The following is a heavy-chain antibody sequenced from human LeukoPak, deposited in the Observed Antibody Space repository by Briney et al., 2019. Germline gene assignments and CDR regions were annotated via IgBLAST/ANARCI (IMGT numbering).Heavy chain of an antibody. CDR3: ARSPYYDILTGSRGTFDY. V-gene: IGHV2-5*02. D-gene: IGHD3-9*01. CDR1: GFSFSTGGVG. J-gene: IGHJ4*02. Sequence: SGPTLVKPTQTLTLTCTFSGFSFSTGGVGVGWIRQPPGKALEWLSVIYWDEDKRYRPSLKSRLTITKDTSKNQVVLTMTNMDPVDTATYYCARSPYYDILTGSRGTFDYWGRGILVTVSS. CDR2: IYWDEDK.